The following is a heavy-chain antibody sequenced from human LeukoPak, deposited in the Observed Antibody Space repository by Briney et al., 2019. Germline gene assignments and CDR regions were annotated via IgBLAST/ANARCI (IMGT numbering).Heavy chain of an antibody. D-gene: IGHD2-2*01. J-gene: IGHJ3*02. Sequence: SETLSLTCTVSGYSISSGYYWGWIRQPPGKGLEWIGSIYHSGSTYYNPSLKSRVTISVDTSKNQFSLKLSSVTAADTAVYYCASYLTDIVVVPAAMKAFDIWGRGTMVTVSS. CDR2: IYHSGST. CDR1: GYSISSGYY. CDR3: ASYLTDIVVVPAAMKAFDI. V-gene: IGHV4-38-2*02.